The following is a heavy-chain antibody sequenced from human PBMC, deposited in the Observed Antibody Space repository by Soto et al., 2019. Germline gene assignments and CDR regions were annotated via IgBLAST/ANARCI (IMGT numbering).Heavy chain of an antibody. J-gene: IGHJ4*02. CDR1: GGSISSGDYY. CDR2: IYYSGST. Sequence: SETLSLTCTVSGGSISSGDYYWSWIRQPPGKGLEWIGYIYYSGSTYYNPSLKSRVTISVDTSKNQFSLKLSSVTAADTAVYYCASGYSGYDGQNQIDYWGQGTLVTVS. V-gene: IGHV4-30-4*01. D-gene: IGHD5-12*01. CDR3: ASGYSGYDGQNQIDY.